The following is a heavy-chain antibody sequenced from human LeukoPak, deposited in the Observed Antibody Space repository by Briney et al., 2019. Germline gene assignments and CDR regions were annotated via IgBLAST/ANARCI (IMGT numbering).Heavy chain of an antibody. J-gene: IGHJ2*01. CDR3: ARDRSFYSSGLLDL. CDR2: IYSGGST. CDR1: GFTVSSNY. V-gene: IGHV3-53*01. Sequence: GGSLRLSCAASGFTVSSNYMSWVRQAPGKGLEWVSVIYSGGSTYYADSVKGRFTISRDNSKNSLYLQMNSLRAEDTAVYYCARDRSFYSSGLLDLWGRGTLVTVSS. D-gene: IGHD3-10*01.